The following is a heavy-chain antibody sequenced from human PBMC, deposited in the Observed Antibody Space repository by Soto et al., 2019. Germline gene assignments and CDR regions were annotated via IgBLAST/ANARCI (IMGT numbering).Heavy chain of an antibody. CDR3: ARDIPSGDSNWFDP. V-gene: IGHV1-69*13. J-gene: IGHJ5*02. CDR2: IIPIFGTA. CDR1: GGTFSSYS. D-gene: IGHD4-17*01. Sequence: ASVKVSCKASGGTFSSYSISWVRQAPGQGLEWMGGIIPIFGTANYAQKFQGRVTITADESTSTAYMELSSLRSEDTAVYYCARDIPSGDSNWFDPWGQGTLVTVSS.